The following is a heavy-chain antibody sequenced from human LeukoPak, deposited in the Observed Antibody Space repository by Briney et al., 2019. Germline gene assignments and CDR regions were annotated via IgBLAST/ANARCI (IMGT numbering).Heavy chain of an antibody. CDR3: ARVLRYCSGGNCYSGGLGYMDV. D-gene: IGHD2-15*01. J-gene: IGHJ6*03. V-gene: IGHV4-61*02. Sequence: PSETLSLTCTVSGDSITSGTYYWTWIRQPAGKGLEWIGRIYTSGSTNYKPSLKSRVSISLDTSKNHFSLRLSSVTAADTAVYYCARVLRYCSGGNCYSGGLGYMDVWGKGTTVTISS. CDR2: IYTSGST. CDR1: GDSITSGTYY.